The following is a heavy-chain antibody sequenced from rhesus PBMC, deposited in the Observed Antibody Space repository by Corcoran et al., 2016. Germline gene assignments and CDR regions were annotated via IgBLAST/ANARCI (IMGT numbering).Heavy chain of an antibody. CDR3: ARDHNTMFNYWYFDL. D-gene: IGHD3-3*01. Sequence: QVQLHQWGEGLVKPSETLSLTCAVYGGSISGYYYWSWIRQPPGKGLEWIGYIYGNTASTNYNPSLKNRVTISKDTSKNQFSLKLNSVTAADTAVYYCARDHNTMFNYWYFDLWGPGTPITISS. V-gene: IGHV4-73*01. CDR1: GGSISGYYY. J-gene: IGHJ2*01. CDR2: IYGNTAST.